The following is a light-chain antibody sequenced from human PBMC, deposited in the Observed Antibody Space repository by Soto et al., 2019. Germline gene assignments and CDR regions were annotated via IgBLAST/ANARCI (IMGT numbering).Light chain of an antibody. V-gene: IGKV1-5*01. CDR3: QQSNSKSWT. Sequence: DIQMTQSPSTLSASVGDRVTITCRASQGISRWLAWYQQKPGRVPNLLIYEASILESGVPSRFSGSRSGTEFNLTISSLQPSDFATYYCQQSNSKSWTFGQGTRVEIK. CDR1: QGISRW. J-gene: IGKJ1*01. CDR2: EAS.